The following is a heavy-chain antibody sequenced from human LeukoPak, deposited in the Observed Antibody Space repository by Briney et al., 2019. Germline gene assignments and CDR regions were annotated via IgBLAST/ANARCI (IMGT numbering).Heavy chain of an antibody. D-gene: IGHD4-17*01. CDR2: INGGHYPT. CDR3: TKDPNGDYVGAFDP. Sequence: GGSLRLSCAASGFSFSSFAMTWVRQAPGKGLEWFSSINGGHYPTYNTDSVKGRFTISRDNSRNTLYLQMNSLRADDTAVYYCTKDPNGDYVGAFDPWGQGTLVTVSS. CDR1: GFSFSSFA. V-gene: IGHV3-23*01. J-gene: IGHJ5*02.